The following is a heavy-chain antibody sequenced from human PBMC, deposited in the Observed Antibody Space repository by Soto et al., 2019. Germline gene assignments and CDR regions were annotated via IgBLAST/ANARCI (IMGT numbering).Heavy chain of an antibody. CDR2: ISSSSSHI. Sequence: GESLKISSAASGTTFSSYNMNWVRQAPGKGLEWVSSISSSSSHIYYADSEKSRFTISRDNAKNSLYLQMNSLRAENTAEYYCARVLYYDYSSYNFWGKGTLVTVSS. J-gene: IGHJ4*02. D-gene: IGHD3-16*01. CDR3: ARVLYYDYSSYNF. CDR1: GTTFSSYN. V-gene: IGHV3-21*01.